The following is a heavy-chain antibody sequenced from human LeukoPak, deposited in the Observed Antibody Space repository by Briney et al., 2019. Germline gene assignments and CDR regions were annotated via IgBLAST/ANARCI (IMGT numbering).Heavy chain of an antibody. J-gene: IGHJ4*02. CDR3: AKDRGYDILTGLYYFDY. D-gene: IGHD3-9*01. CDR1: GFTFSSYD. V-gene: IGHV3-23*01. CDR2: ISGSGGST. Sequence: GGSLRLSCAASGFTFSSYDMSWVRQAPGKGLEWVSAISGSGGSTYYADSVKGRFTISRDNSKNTLYLQMNSLRAEDTAVYYCAKDRGYDILTGLYYFDYWGQGTLVTVSS.